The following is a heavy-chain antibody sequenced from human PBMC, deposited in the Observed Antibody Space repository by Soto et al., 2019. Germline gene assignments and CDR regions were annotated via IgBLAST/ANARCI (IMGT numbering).Heavy chain of an antibody. CDR3: ARRYGSCFDY. J-gene: IGHJ4*02. V-gene: IGHV3-11*01. CDR1: GFTFSDYY. Sequence: GGSLRLSCAASGFTFSDYYMSWIRPAPGKGLEWVSYISSSGSTIYYADSVKGRFTISRDNAKNSLYLQMKLSSVTAADTAVYYCARRYGSCFDYWGQGTLVTVSS. D-gene: IGHD5-18*01. CDR2: ISSSGSTI.